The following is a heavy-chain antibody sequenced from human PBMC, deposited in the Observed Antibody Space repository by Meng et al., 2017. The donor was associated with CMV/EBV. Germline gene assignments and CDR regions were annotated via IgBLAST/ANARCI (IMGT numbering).Heavy chain of an antibody. CDR2: LNHSGSI. CDR1: GYH. Sequence: GYHSSWIRQPPGKGLEWIGQLNHSGSINSNPSLKSRVTISVDTSKNQFSRKLSSVTTADTAVYYCARGTARTGYSSGWYNYNWFDPWGQGTLVTVSS. D-gene: IGHD6-19*01. J-gene: IGHJ5*02. CDR3: ARGTARTGYSSGWYNYNWFDP. V-gene: IGHV4-34*01.